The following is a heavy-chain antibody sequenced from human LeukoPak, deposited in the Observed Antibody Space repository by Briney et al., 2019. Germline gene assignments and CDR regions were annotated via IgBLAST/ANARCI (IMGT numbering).Heavy chain of an antibody. CDR3: ARDQAYYDFWSGYSPYYYYYYMDV. D-gene: IGHD3-3*01. Sequence: GGSLRLSCAASGFTFSSYWMSCVRQAPGKGLEWVANIKQDGSEKYYVDSVKGRFTISRDNAKNSLYLQMNGRGGGDTAVYYCARDQAYYDFWSGYSPYYYYYYMDVWGKGTTVTVSS. J-gene: IGHJ6*03. V-gene: IGHV3-7*01. CDR1: GFTFSSYW. CDR2: IKQDGSEK.